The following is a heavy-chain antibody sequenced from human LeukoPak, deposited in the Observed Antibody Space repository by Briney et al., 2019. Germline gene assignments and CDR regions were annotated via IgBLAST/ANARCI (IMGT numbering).Heavy chain of an antibody. V-gene: IGHV4-59*08. J-gene: IGHJ4*02. CDR1: GGSISSYY. Sequence: SETLSLTCTVSGGSISSYYWSWIRQPPGEGLEWIGYIYYSGSTNYNPSLKSRVTISVDTSKNQFSLKLSPVTAADTAVYYCARSGYEDFDFWGQGTLVTVSS. CDR3: ARSGYEDFDF. CDR2: IYYSGST. D-gene: IGHD5-12*01.